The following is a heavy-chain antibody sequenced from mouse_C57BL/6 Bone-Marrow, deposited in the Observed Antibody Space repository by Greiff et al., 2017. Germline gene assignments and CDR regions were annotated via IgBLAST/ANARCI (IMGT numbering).Heavy chain of an antibody. CDR2: IDPSDSYT. CDR1: GYTFTSYW. J-gene: IGHJ2*01. CDR3: ARSYPDY. D-gene: IGHD2-12*01. Sequence: QVQLQQPGAELVMPGASVKLSCKASGYTFTSYWMHWVKQRPGQGLEWIGEIDPSDSYTNYNQKFKGKSTLTVDKSSSTAYMQLSSLTSEASAVYYWARSYPDYWGQGTTLTVSS. V-gene: IGHV1-69*01.